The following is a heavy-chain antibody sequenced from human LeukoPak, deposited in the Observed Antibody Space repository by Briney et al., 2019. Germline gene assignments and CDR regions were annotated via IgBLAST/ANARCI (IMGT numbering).Heavy chain of an antibody. J-gene: IGHJ3*02. CDR2: IYHSGST. CDR1: DYSISSGYY. Sequence: SETLSLTCTVSDYSISSGYYWGWIRQPPGKGLEWIGSIYHSGSTYYNPSLKSRVTISVDTSKNQFSLKLSSVTAADTAVYYCASTSSGGSYYRAFDIWGQGTMVTVSS. V-gene: IGHV4-38-2*02. D-gene: IGHD1-26*01. CDR3: ASTSSGGSYYRAFDI.